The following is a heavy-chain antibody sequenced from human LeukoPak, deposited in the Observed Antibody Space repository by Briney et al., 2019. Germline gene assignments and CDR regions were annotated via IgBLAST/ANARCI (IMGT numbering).Heavy chain of an antibody. Sequence: GGSLRLSCAASGFTFSSYWMHWVRQAPGQGLVWVSRINSDGSTTTYADSVKGRFTISRDNAKNTLYLQMNSLRAEDTAVYYCARVLVTSAHYFDYWGQGTLVTVSS. V-gene: IGHV3-74*01. CDR1: GFTFSSYW. J-gene: IGHJ4*02. D-gene: IGHD2-21*02. CDR3: ARVLVTSAHYFDY. CDR2: INSDGSTT.